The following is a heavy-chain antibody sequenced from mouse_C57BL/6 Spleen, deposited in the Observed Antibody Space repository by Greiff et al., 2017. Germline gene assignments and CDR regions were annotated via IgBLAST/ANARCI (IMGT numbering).Heavy chain of an antibody. D-gene: IGHD1-1*01. J-gene: IGHJ1*03. CDR2: IRNKANNHAT. CDR1: GFTFSDAW. Sequence: EVKLVESGGGLVQPGGSMKLSCAASGFTFSDAWMDWVRQSPEKGLEWVAEIRNKANNHATYYAESVKGRFTISRDDSKSSVYLQMNSLRAEDTGIYYCTTVVASRDDWYFDVWGTGTTVTVSS. CDR3: TTVVASRDDWYFDV. V-gene: IGHV6-6*01.